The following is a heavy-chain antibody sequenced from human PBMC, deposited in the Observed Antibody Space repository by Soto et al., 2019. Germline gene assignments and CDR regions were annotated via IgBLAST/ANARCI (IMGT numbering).Heavy chain of an antibody. CDR1: GFTFDDYA. V-gene: IGHV3-9*01. Sequence: EVQLVESGGGLVQPGRSLRLSCAASGFTFDDYAMHWVRQAPGKGLEWVSGISWNSGSIGYADSVKGRSTISRDNAKNSLYLQMNSLRAEDTALYYCAKDSEGGYSYVTYFDYWGQGTLVTVSS. D-gene: IGHD5-18*01. J-gene: IGHJ4*02. CDR3: AKDSEGGYSYVTYFDY. CDR2: ISWNSGSI.